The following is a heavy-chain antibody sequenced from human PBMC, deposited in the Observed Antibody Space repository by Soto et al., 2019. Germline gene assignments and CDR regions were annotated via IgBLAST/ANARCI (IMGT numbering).Heavy chain of an antibody. D-gene: IGHD5-18*01. CDR1: GFTFSSYG. J-gene: IGHJ6*02. CDR3: ASERGYSYGFDYYYYGMDV. V-gene: IGHV3-33*01. CDR2: IWYDGSNK. Sequence: GGSLRLSCAASGFTFSSYGMHWVRQAPGKGLEWVAVIWYDGSNKYYADSVKGRFTISRDNSKNTLYLQMNSLRAEDTAVYYCASERGYSYGFDYYYYGMDVWGQGTTVTVSS.